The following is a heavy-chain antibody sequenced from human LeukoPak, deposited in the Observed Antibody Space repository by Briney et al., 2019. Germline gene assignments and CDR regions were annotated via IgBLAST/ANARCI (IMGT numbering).Heavy chain of an antibody. CDR1: GFIFDDYG. Sequence: GGSLRLSCAASGFIFDDYGMSWVRQAPGKGLEWVSGINWNGSITGYADSVRGRFTISRDNAKNSLYVQMNSLRAADTALYYCARVYPSHQLVPGLDYWGQGTLVTVSS. J-gene: IGHJ4*02. CDR3: ARVYPSHQLVPGLDY. CDR2: INWNGSIT. D-gene: IGHD2-2*01. V-gene: IGHV3-20*04.